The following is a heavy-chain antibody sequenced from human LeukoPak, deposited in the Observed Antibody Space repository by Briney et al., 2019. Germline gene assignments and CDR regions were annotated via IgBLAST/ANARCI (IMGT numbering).Heavy chain of an antibody. Sequence: SETLSLTCTVSGGSISSSSYYWGWIRQPPGKGLEWIGSIYYSGSTYYNPSLKSRVTISVDTSKSQFSLKLSSVTAADTAVYYCARDPTYYYDSSGYFFDYWGQGTLVTVSS. J-gene: IGHJ4*02. CDR2: IYYSGST. V-gene: IGHV4-39*07. CDR3: ARDPTYYYDSSGYFFDY. CDR1: GGSISSSSYY. D-gene: IGHD3-22*01.